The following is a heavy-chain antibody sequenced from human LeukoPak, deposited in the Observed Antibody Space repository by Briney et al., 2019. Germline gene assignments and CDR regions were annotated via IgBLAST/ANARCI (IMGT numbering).Heavy chain of an antibody. CDR2: IYHSGGP. Sequence: PSETLSLTCTVSGGSINDASWNWIRKPPGQGLEWIGYIYHSGGPNYNPSLKSRVTISLDTSKNQFSLKLSSVTAADTAVYYCARVGTYYRSLDSWGQGTLVTVSS. CDR3: ARVGTYYRSLDS. CDR1: GGSINDAS. V-gene: IGHV4-59*01. D-gene: IGHD3-10*01. J-gene: IGHJ4*02.